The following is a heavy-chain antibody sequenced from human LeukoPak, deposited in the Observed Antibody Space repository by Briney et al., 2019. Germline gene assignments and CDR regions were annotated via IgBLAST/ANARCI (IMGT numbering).Heavy chain of an antibody. CDR3: ARMAVPAAVDY. D-gene: IGHD2-2*01. J-gene: IGHJ4*02. CDR2: INHSGST. V-gene: IGHV4-34*01. CDR1: GGSFSGYY. Sequence: SKTLSLTCAVYGGSFSGYYWSWIRQPPGKGLEWIGEINHSGSTNYNPSLKSRVTISVDTSKNQFSLKLSSVTAADTAVYYCARMAVPAAVDYWGQGTLVTVSS.